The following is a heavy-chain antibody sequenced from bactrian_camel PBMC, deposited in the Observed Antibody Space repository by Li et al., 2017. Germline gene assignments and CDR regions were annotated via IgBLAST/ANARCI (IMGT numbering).Heavy chain of an antibody. D-gene: IGHD1*01. CDR1: GNTYSTNC. Sequence: HVQLVESGGGSVQALGSLSISCKASGNTYSTNCLGWFRQVPGKEREGIAAIAKDDYTHTYASSVEGRFTLSKDNTKNTLYLQMNSLKPEDTAMYYCAAAMGGWVVAGPMDPDEMHYWGQGTQVTV. CDR3: AAAMGGWVVAGPMDPDEMHY. CDR2: IAKDDYTH. V-gene: IGHV3S26*01. J-gene: IGHJ4*01.